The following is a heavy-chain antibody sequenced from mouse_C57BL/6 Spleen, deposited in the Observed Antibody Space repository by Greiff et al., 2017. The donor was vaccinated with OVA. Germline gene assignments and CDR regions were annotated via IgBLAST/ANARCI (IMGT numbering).Heavy chain of an antibody. Sequence: QVQLKESGAELAKPGASVKLSCKASGYTFTSYGMHWVKQRPGQGLEWIGYINPSSGYTKYNQKFKDKATLTADKSSSTAYMQLSSLTYEDSAVYYCASGDYWFAYWGQGTLVTVSA. J-gene: IGHJ3*01. CDR3: ASGDYWFAY. V-gene: IGHV1-7*01. CDR1: GYTFTSYG. CDR2: INPSSGYT. D-gene: IGHD2-4*01.